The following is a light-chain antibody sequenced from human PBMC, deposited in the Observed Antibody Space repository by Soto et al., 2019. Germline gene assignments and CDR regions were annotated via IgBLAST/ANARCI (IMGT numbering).Light chain of an antibody. V-gene: IGKV3-20*01. CDR1: QSVSSSY. J-gene: IGKJ1*01. CDR3: QQYGSSPLT. Sequence: EIVLTQSPGTLSLSPGERATLSCRASQSVSSSYLAWCQQKPGQTPRLIIYGASSRDPGIPDRFSGSGSGIDFTLTISRLEPEDFAVYYCQQYGSSPLTFGQGTKWIS. CDR2: GAS.